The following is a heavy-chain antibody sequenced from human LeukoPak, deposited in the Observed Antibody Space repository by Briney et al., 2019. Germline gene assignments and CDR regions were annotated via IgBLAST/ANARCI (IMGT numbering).Heavy chain of an antibody. V-gene: IGHV3-7*01. Sequence: GGSLRLSCEASGFTFSNYWMSWVRQVPGKGLEWLANIKHDGSEKYYVDSVKGRFTITRDNAKNSLYLQMNSLRAEDTAVYYCARVSAFGVVIFDAFDIWGQGTMVTVSS. CDR1: GFTFSNYW. J-gene: IGHJ3*02. CDR2: IKHDGSEK. D-gene: IGHD3-3*01. CDR3: ARVSAFGVVIFDAFDI.